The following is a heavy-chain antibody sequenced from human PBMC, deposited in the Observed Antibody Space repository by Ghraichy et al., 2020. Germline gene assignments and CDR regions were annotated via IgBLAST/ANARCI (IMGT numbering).Heavy chain of an antibody. J-gene: IGHJ4*02. CDR1: GDSVSSNSAA. CDR3: VREESGYYDSSGHFDY. CDR2: TYFRSKWYN. V-gene: IGHV6-1*01. D-gene: IGHD3-22*01. Sequence: TLSLTCAISGDSVSSNSAAWNWIRQSPSRGLEWLGRTYFRSKWYNDYAVSVKSRVTITPDISKNQFSLQLNSVTPEDTGVYYSVREESGYYDSSGHFDYWGQGTLVTVSS.